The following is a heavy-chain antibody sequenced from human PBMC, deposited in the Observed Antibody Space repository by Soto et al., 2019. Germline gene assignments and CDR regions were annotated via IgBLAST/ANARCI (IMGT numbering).Heavy chain of an antibody. Sequence: ASVKVSCKASGGTFSSYAISWVRQAPGQGLEWMGGIIPIFGTANYAQKFQGRVTITADESTSTAYMELSSLRSDDTAVYYCARDKAAAGTSYRFDPWGQGTLVTVSS. CDR2: IIPIFGTA. CDR1: GGTFSSYA. J-gene: IGHJ5*02. V-gene: IGHV1-69*13. CDR3: ARDKAAAGTSYRFDP. D-gene: IGHD6-13*01.